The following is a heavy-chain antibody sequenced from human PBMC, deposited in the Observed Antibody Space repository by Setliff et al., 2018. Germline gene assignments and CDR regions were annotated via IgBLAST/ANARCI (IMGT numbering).Heavy chain of an antibody. D-gene: IGHD3-3*01. CDR2: FDPEDGET. CDR1: GYTFTGYY. J-gene: IGHJ4*02. CDR3: ARGPFLEWLLYYDY. Sequence: ASVKVSCKASGYTFTGYYMHWVRQAPGQGLEWMGGFDPEDGETIYAQKFQGRVTMTRDTSISTAYMELSRLRSDDTAVYYCARGPFLEWLLYYDYWGQGTLVTVSS. V-gene: IGHV1-2*02.